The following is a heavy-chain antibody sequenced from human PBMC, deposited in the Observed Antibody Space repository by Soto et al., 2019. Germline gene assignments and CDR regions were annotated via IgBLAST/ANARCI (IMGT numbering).Heavy chain of an antibody. V-gene: IGHV3-21*01. CDR3: AREGDSSGWYGRGDAFDI. CDR2: ISSSSSYI. Sequence: EVQLVESGGGLVKPGGSLRLSCAASGFTFSSYSMNWVRQAPGKGLEWVSSISSSSSYIYYADSVKGRFTISRANAKNSLYLQMNSLRAEDTAVYYCAREGDSSGWYGRGDAFDIWGQGTMVTVSS. J-gene: IGHJ3*02. D-gene: IGHD6-19*01. CDR1: GFTFSSYS.